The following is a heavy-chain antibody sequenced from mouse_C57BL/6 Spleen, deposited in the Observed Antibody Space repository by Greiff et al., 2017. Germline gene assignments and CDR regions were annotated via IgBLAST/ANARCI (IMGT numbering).Heavy chain of an antibody. CDR2: ISGGGNT. CDR3: ARQDGNYLND. J-gene: IGHJ2*01. Sequence: EVKLMESGGGLVKPGGSLKLSCAASGFTFSSYTMSWVRQTPEKRLEWVATISGGGNTYYPDSVKGRFTISRDNAKNTLYLQMSRLRSEDTALYYCARQDGNYLNDWGQGTTLTVSS. CDR1: GFTFSSYT. V-gene: IGHV5-9*01. D-gene: IGHD2-1*01.